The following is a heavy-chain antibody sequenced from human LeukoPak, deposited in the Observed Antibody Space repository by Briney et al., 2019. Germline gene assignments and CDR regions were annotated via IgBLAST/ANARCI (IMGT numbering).Heavy chain of an antibody. V-gene: IGHV1-18*01. D-gene: IGHD5-18*01. CDR1: GYTFTSYG. J-gene: IGHJ4*02. CDR3: ARTGYSYGSYYFDY. Sequence: ASVKVSCKASGYTFTSYGISWVRQAPGQGLEWMGWISAYNGNTNYAQKLQGRVTMTTDTSTSTAYMELRSLRSEDTAVYYCARTGYSYGSYYFDYWGQGTLVTVSS. CDR2: ISAYNGNT.